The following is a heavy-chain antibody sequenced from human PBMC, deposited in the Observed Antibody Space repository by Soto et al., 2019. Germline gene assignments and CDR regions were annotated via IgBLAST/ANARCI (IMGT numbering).Heavy chain of an antibody. CDR2: IYWDDDK. J-gene: IGHJ5*02. Sequence: QITLKESGPPLVRPTQTLTLTCTFSGFSLSTTGVGVGWIRQPPGKALEWLALIYWDDDKRYSPSLKSRLTITKDTSKNEVILTMPNMDPVDTATYSCAQRLRDYGLGRERANYFAPGGEGTLVTASS. V-gene: IGHV2-5*02. D-gene: IGHD3-10*01. CDR3: AQRLRDYGLGRERANYFAP. CDR1: GFSLSTTGVG.